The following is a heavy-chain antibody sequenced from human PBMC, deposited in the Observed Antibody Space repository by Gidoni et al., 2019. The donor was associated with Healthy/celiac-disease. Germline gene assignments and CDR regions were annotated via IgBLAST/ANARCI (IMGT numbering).Heavy chain of an antibody. J-gene: IGHJ5*02. CDR1: GYTSTSND. Sequence: QVQLVQSGAEVKKPGAAVKVSCKASGYTSTSNDINSVRQATGQGLEWMGWMNPNSGNTGYAQKFQGRVTMTRNTSISTAYMELSSLRSEDTAVYYCARAQLLWFGELSDGGGDNWFDPWGQGTLVTVSS. V-gene: IGHV1-8*01. D-gene: IGHD3-10*01. CDR3: ARAQLLWFGELSDGGGDNWFDP. CDR2: MNPNSGNT.